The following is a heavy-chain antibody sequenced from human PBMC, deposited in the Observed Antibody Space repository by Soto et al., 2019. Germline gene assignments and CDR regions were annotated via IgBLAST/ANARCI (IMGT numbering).Heavy chain of an antibody. J-gene: IGHJ4*02. CDR1: GGSISSNY. CDR3: ARYRREAVAGYTLDN. Sequence: SETLSLTCTVSGGSISSNYWTWIRQPPGKGLERIGYVYNSGSTNYNPSLKSRVTISEDTSKSQFSLKVNSMTAADTAVYYCARYRREAVAGYTLDNWGQGILVTVSS. CDR2: VYNSGST. D-gene: IGHD6-13*01. V-gene: IGHV4-59*01.